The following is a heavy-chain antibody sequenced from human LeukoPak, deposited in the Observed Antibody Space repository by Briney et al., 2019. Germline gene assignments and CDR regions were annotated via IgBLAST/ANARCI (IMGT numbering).Heavy chain of an antibody. V-gene: IGHV3-21*01. CDR2: ISSSSSYI. CDR3: ARDKFGDSTIGY. J-gene: IGHJ4*02. CDR1: GLTFSSYS. Sequence: GGSLRLSCAASGLTFSSYSMNWVRQAPGKGLEWVSSISSSSSYIYYADSVKGRFTISRDNAKNSLYLQMNSLRAEDTAVYYCARDKFGDSTIGYWGQGTLVTVSS. D-gene: IGHD3-16*01.